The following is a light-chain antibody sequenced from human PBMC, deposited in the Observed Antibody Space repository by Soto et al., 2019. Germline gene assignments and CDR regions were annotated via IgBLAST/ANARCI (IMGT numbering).Light chain of an antibody. J-gene: IGKJ4*01. CDR2: DAS. Sequence: EMVLTQSPATLSLSPGERATLSCRASQSVSSYLAWYQQKPGQAPRLLIYDASNRATGIPARFSGSGSGTDFTLTISSLEPEDFAVYYCQQRSDCLTFGGGTKV. CDR1: QSVSSY. V-gene: IGKV3-11*01. CDR3: QQRSDCLT.